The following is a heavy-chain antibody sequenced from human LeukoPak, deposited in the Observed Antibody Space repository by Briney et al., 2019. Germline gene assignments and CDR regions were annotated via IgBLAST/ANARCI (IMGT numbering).Heavy chain of an antibody. CDR2: FDPEDGET. CDR1: GYTLTELS. D-gene: IGHD1-1*01. Sequence: ASVKVSCKVSGYTLTELSMHWVRPAPGKGREWMGGFDPEDGETIYAQKFQGRVTMTEDTSTDTAYMELSSLRSEDTAVYYCATDPGAGTTAFLAFDIWGQGTMVTVSS. J-gene: IGHJ3*02. V-gene: IGHV1-24*01. CDR3: ATDPGAGTTAFLAFDI.